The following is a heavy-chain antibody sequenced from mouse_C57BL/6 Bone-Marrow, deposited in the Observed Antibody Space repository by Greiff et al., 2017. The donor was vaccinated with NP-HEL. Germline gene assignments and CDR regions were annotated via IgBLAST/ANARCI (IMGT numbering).Heavy chain of an antibody. CDR1: GFTFSDYG. Sequence: EVMLVESGGGLVKPGGSLKLSCAASGFTFSDYGMHWVRQAPEKGLEWVAYISSGSSTIYYADTVKGRFTISRDNAKNTLFLHMTSLRSEDTAMYNCARNGYYRYYYAMDYWGQGTSVTVSS. V-gene: IGHV5-17*01. CDR3: ARNGYYRYYYAMDY. D-gene: IGHD2-3*01. J-gene: IGHJ4*01. CDR2: ISSGSSTI.